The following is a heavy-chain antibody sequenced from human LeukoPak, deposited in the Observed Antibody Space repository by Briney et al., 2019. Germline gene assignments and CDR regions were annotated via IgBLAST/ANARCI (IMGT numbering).Heavy chain of an antibody. V-gene: IGHV4-39*01. CDR2: IYYSGST. CDR1: GGSISNKNYY. Sequence: SETLSLTCTVSGGSISNKNYYWGWIRQSPGKGLEWFGSIYYSGSTYYNPSLRSRVIMSVDTSKNQFALRVSSVTAADTAVYYCARLLSYDILTDNYYKYYMDVWGKGTTVTVSS. J-gene: IGHJ6*03. D-gene: IGHD3-9*01. CDR3: ARLLSYDILTDNYYKYYMDV.